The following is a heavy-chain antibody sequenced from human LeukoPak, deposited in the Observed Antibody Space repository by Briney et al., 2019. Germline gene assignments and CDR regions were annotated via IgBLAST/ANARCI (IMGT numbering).Heavy chain of an antibody. D-gene: IGHD3-3*01. J-gene: IGHJ6*02. V-gene: IGHV4-31*03. CDR1: GGSISSGPYY. CDR2: ITYSGNT. Sequence: SETLSLTCTVSGGSISSGPYYWIWIRQHPGKGLEWIGYITYSGNTYYYPALNSRVTVSLDTSKTQFSLKLSSVTAADTAVYYCARIAYDALDSYYYGMDVWGQGTTVTVSS. CDR3: ARIAYDALDSYYYGMDV.